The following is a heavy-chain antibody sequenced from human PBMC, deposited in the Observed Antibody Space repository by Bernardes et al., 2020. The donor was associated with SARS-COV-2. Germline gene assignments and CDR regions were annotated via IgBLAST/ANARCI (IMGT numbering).Heavy chain of an antibody. J-gene: IGHJ6*02. Sequence: SETLSLTCAVYGGSFSGYYWSWIRQPPGKGLEWIGEINHSGSTNYNPSLKSRVTISVDTSKNQFSLKLSSVTAADTAVYYCARGRSESSWLYYYYGMDVWGQGTTVTVSS. CDR1: GGSFSGYY. V-gene: IGHV4-34*01. CDR3: ARGRSESSWLYYYYGMDV. CDR2: INHSGST. D-gene: IGHD2-2*01.